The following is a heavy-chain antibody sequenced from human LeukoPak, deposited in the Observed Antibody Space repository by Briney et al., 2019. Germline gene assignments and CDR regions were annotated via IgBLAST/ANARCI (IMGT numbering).Heavy chain of an antibody. CDR1: GFTISNYW. J-gene: IGHJ4*02. V-gene: IGHV3-49*04. Sequence: GGSLRLSCVGSGFTISNYWMHWVRQAPGKGLEWVSFIRNKASGGTTEHAASVRGRFTTSRDDSKSIAYLQMNSLKTEDTALYYCTRDRIMTDFWGQGTLVTVSS. CDR2: IRNKASGGTT. CDR3: TRDRIMTDF. D-gene: IGHD2-15*01.